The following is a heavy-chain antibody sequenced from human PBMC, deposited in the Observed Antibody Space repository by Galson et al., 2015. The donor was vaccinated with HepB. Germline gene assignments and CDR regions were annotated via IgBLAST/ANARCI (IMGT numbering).Heavy chain of an antibody. V-gene: IGHV6-1*01. D-gene: IGHD3-16*01. Sequence: CPISGDSVSSNSAAWNWIRQSPARGLEWLGRTYYGSKWYNDYAVSVKSRITITPDTSKNQFSLQPNSVTPEDTAVYYCARDQGERPFRGMDVWGQGTTVTVSS. CDR3: ARDQGERPFRGMDV. J-gene: IGHJ6*02. CDR1: GDSVSSNSAA. CDR2: TYYGSKWYN.